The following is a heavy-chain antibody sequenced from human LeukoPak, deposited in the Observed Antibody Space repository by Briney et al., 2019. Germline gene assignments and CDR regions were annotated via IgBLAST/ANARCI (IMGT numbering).Heavy chain of an antibody. J-gene: IGHJ5*02. D-gene: IGHD6-13*01. V-gene: IGHV1-2*02. CDR2: INPNSGGT. CDR3: AREGGGIAAAGTPDWFDP. CDR1: GYTFTGYY. Sequence: ASVKVSCKASGYTFTGYYMHWVRQAPGQGLEWMGWINPNSGGTNYAQKFQGRVTMTRDTSISTAYMELSRLRSDDTAVYYCAREGGGIAAAGTPDWFDPWGQGTLVTVSS.